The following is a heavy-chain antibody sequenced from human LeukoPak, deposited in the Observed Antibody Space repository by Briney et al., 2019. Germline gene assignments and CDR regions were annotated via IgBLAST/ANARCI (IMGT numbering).Heavy chain of an antibody. CDR2: ISGSGGST. J-gene: IGHJ4*02. D-gene: IGHD3-3*01. CDR1: GFTFSSYA. CDR3: AKSAVTIFGVVISDLFDY. Sequence: GGSLRLSCAASGFTFSSYAMSWVRQAPGKGLEWVSAISGSGGSTYYADSVKGRFTISRDNSKNTLYLRMNSLRAEDTAVYYCAKSAVTIFGVVISDLFDYWGQGTLVTVSS. V-gene: IGHV3-23*01.